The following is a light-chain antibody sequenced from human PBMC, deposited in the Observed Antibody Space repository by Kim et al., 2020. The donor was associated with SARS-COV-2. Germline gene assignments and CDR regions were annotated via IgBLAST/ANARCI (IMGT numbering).Light chain of an antibody. CDR1: HNVTSNY. J-gene: IGKJ2*03. V-gene: IGKV3-20*01. CDR3: QQFGGSPMYS. CDR2: GAS. Sequence: PGERATLSCRASHNVTSNYLSWYQQKPGQPPRLLIYGASTRATGTPDRFTGTGSGTDFTLTIRRLEPEDFAVYYCQQFGGSPMYSFGQGTKLEI.